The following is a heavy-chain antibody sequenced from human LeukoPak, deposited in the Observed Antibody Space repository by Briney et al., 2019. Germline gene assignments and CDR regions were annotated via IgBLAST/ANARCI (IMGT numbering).Heavy chain of an antibody. J-gene: IGHJ3*02. CDR3: ARVRGTYYYDSSGYRDAFDI. V-gene: IGHV3-74*01. D-gene: IGHD3-22*01. CDR1: GFTFSSYW. CDR2: INSDGSST. Sequence: GGSLRLSCAASGFTFSSYWIHWVRQAPGKGLVWVSRINSDGSSTSYADSVKGRFTISRDNAKNTLYLQMNSLRAEDTAVYYCARVRGTYYYDSSGYRDAFDIWGQGTMVTVSS.